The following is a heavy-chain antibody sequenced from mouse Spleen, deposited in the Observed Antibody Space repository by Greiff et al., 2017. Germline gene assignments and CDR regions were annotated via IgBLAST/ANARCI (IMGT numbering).Heavy chain of an antibody. CDR2: ISDGGSYT. J-gene: IGHJ1*01. V-gene: IGHV5-4*02. CDR3: ARDHYYGSSHWYFDV. CDR1: GFTFSDYY. Sequence: EVQRVESGGGLVKPGGSLKLSCAASGFTFSDYYMYWVRQTPEKRLEWVATISDGGSYTYYPDSVKGRFTISRDNAKNNLYLQMSSLKSEDTAMYYCARDHYYGSSHWYFDVWGAGTTVTVSS. D-gene: IGHD1-1*01.